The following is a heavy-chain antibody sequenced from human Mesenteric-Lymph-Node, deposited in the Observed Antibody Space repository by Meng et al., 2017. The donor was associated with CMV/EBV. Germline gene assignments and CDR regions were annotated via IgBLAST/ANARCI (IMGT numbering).Heavy chain of an antibody. CDR3: AKDKNLYGGAARPHYFDY. CDR2: TRYDGNNK. CDR1: GFTFSSYG. D-gene: IGHD6-6*01. V-gene: IGHV3-30*02. J-gene: IGHJ4*02. Sequence: GESLKISCAASGFTFSSYGMHWVRQAPGKGLEWVAFTRYDGNNKYYADSVKGRFTVSRDNSKNTLYLQMNSLRAEDTAVYYCAKDKNLYGGAARPHYFDYWGQGTLVTVSS.